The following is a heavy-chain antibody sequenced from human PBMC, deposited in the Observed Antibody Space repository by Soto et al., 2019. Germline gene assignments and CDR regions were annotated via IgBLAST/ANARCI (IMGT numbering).Heavy chain of an antibody. CDR2: IYHSGST. D-gene: IGHD2-2*01. CDR1: GGSISSGGYS. CDR3: ARVSDYSSIDY. Sequence: SETLSLTCAVSGGSISSGGYSWSWIRQPPGKGLEWIGYIYHSGSTYYNPSLKSRVTISVDRSKNQFSLKLSSVTAADTAVYYCARVSDYSSIDYWGQGTLVTVSS. J-gene: IGHJ4*02. V-gene: IGHV4-30-2*01.